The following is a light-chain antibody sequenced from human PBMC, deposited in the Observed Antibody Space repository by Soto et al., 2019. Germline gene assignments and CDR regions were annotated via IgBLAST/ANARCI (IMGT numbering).Light chain of an antibody. J-gene: IGKJ4*01. V-gene: IGKV3-11*01. CDR1: QSVSSY. Sequence: EIVLTQSPATLSLSPGERATLSCRASQSVSSYLAWYQQKPGQAPRLLIYDAFNRATGIPARFSGSGSGTDFTLTISSLEPEDFAVYYCQQRRNWPLTFGGGTKV. CDR3: QQRRNWPLT. CDR2: DAF.